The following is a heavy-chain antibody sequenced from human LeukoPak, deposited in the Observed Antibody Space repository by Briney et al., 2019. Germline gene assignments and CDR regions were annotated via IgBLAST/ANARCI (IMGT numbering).Heavy chain of an antibody. CDR3: ARRDLELGNWFDP. D-gene: IGHD1-7*01. CDR2: IIPIFGTA. Sequence: SVKVSCKASGYTFSSYGISWVRQAPGQGLEWMGGIIPIFGTANYAQKFQGRVTITADESTSTAYMELSSLRSEDTAVYYCARRDLELGNWFDPWGQGTLVTVSS. CDR1: GYTFSSYG. V-gene: IGHV1-69*13. J-gene: IGHJ5*02.